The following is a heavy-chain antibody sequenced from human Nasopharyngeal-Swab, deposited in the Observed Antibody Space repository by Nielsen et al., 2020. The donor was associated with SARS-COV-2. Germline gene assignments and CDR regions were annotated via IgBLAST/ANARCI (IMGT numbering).Heavy chain of an antibody. Sequence: GESLKISCAASGFTFSSYAMSWVRRAPGKGLEWVSAISGSGGSTYYADSVKGRFTISRDNSKNTLYLQMNSLRAEDTAVYYCAKVGSVAYAFDIWGQGTMVTVSS. J-gene: IGHJ3*02. CDR3: AKVGSVAYAFDI. CDR1: GFTFSSYA. V-gene: IGHV3-23*01. D-gene: IGHD2-8*02. CDR2: ISGSGGST.